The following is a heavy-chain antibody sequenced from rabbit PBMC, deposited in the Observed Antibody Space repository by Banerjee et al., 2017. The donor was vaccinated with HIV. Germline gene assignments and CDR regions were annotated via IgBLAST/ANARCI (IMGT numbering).Heavy chain of an antibody. D-gene: IGHD4-2*01. Sequence: QSLEESGGDLVKPGASLTLTCTASGFSFSSSYWICWVRQAPGKGLEWIGCISTSSGTTYYASWAKGRFTISKTSSTTVTLQMTSLTAADTATHFCARGLFYAGSGYGMDLWGPGTLVTVS. CDR3: ARGLFYAGSGYGMDL. CDR2: ISTSSGTT. V-gene: IGHV1S40*01. CDR1: GFSFSSSYW. J-gene: IGHJ4*01.